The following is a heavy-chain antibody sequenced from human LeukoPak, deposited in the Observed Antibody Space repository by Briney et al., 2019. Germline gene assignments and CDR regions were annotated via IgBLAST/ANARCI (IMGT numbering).Heavy chain of an antibody. J-gene: IGHJ5*02. CDR3: ARFRLGYCSGGSCQSWFDP. CDR2: INAGNGNT. CDR1: GYTFTSYA. V-gene: IGHV1-3*01. D-gene: IGHD2-15*01. Sequence: ASVKVSCKAPGYTFTSYAMHWVRQAPGQRLEWMGWINAGNGNTKYSQKFQGRVTITRDTSASTAYMELSSLRSEDTAVYYCARFRLGYCSGGSCQSWFDPWGQGTLVTVSS.